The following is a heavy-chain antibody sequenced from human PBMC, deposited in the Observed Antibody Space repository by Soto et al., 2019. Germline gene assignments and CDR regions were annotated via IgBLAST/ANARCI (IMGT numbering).Heavy chain of an antibody. J-gene: IGHJ4*02. D-gene: IGHD4-17*01. CDR2: DYYRGRS. CDR1: GGSVTNSSYY. Sequence: SETLSLTCTVSGGSVTNSSYYWGWIRQSPGKGLEWIGSDYYRGRSYSKSSVKSRVTISVDTSKNRFSLSLNSVTASDTAVYFCVSQRTTVPTQAYFDYWGPGALVTVSS. CDR3: VSQRTTVPTQAYFDY. V-gene: IGHV4-39*01.